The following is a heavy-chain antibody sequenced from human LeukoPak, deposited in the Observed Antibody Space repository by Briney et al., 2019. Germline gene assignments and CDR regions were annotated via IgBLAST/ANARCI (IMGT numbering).Heavy chain of an antibody. V-gene: IGHV4-34*01. D-gene: IGHD3-16*01. CDR2: INHSGST. CDR1: GGSFGGYY. Sequence: SETLSLTCAVYGGSFGGYYWSWIRQPPGKGLEWIGEINHSGSTNYNPSLKSRVTISIDTSKNQFSLKLSSVTAADTAVYYCARQGYHDYVWGSYEIDIWGQGTMVTVSS. J-gene: IGHJ3*02. CDR3: ARQGYHDYVWGSYEIDI.